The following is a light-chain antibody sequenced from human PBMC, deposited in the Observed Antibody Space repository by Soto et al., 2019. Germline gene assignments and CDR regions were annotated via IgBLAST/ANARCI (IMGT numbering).Light chain of an antibody. V-gene: IGKV1-5*03. CDR1: QSVSGW. CDR2: KAS. CDR3: QQYHSLSS. Sequence: DIQMTQSPSTLSASVGDRVTITCRASQSVSGWLAWYQQKPGEAPKLLISKASTLENGVPSRFRGSESGTVFTITISSLQPGDSGTYYCQQYHSLSSFGQGTKLEI. J-gene: IGKJ2*01.